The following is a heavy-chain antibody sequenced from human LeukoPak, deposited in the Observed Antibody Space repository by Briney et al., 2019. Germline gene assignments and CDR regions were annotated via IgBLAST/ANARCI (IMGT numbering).Heavy chain of an antibody. D-gene: IGHD1-7*01. CDR3: ARDAGITGTTDLDY. V-gene: IGHV3-30-3*01. CDR1: GFTFSSYA. CDR2: ISYDGSNK. J-gene: IGHJ4*02. Sequence: GGSLRLSCAASGFTFSSYAMHWVRQAPGKGLEWAAVISYDGSNKYYADSVKGRFTISRDNAKNSLYLQMNSLRAEDTAVYYCARDAGITGTTDLDYWGQGTLVTVSS.